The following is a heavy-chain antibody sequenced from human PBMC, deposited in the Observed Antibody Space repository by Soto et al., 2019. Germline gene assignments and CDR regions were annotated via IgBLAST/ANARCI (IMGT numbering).Heavy chain of an antibody. Sequence: HPGGSLRLSCAASGFTFSSYAMSWVRQAPGKGLEWVSAISGSGGSTYYADSVKGRFTISRDNSKNTLYLQMNSLRAEDTAVYYCAKAEYYDFWSGYSNWFDPWGQGTLVTVSS. CDR3: AKAEYYDFWSGYSNWFDP. D-gene: IGHD3-3*01. V-gene: IGHV3-23*01. CDR2: ISGSGGST. J-gene: IGHJ5*02. CDR1: GFTFSSYA.